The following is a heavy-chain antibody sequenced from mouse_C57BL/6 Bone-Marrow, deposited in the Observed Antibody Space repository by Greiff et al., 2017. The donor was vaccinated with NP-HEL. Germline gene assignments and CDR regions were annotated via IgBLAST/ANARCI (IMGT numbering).Heavy chain of an antibody. J-gene: IGHJ3*01. CDR3: TRYLYYYGSSYGFAY. CDR2: IDPETGGT. Sequence: VKLMESGAELVRPGASVTLSCKASGYTFTDYEMHWVKQTPVHGLEWIGAIDPETGGTAYNQKFKGKAILTADKSSSTAYMELRSLTSEDSAVYYCTRYLYYYGSSYGFAYWGQGTLVTVSA. V-gene: IGHV1-15*01. CDR1: GYTFTDYE. D-gene: IGHD1-1*01.